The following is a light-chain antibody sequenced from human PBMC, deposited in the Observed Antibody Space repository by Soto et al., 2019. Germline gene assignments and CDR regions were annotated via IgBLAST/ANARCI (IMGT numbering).Light chain of an antibody. CDR2: KAS. V-gene: IGKV1-5*03. CDR1: QRISVW. CDR3: QQYNSYSPT. Sequence: DIQMTQSPSTLSASVGDRVTITCRASQRISVWLAWYPQKAGKAPNLLIYKASRLESGVPSRFSGSGSETEFTLTISGLQPGDSATYYCQQYNSYSPTFGQGTKVDI. J-gene: IGKJ1*01.